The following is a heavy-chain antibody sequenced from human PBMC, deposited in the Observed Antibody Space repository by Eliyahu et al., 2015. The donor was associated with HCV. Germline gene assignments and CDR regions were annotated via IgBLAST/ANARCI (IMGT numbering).Heavy chain of an antibody. V-gene: IGHV3-21*02. D-gene: IGHD3-16*01. CDR2: ITAGGRYL. J-gene: IGHJ6*02. CDR1: GFTFTNYN. CDR3: VRDLFGYYSLDV. Sequence: EVRLVESGGGLVKPGGSLRLSCAASGFTFTNYNMNWVRQAPGKGLEGLSSITAGGRYLFYAPSVQGRFLVSRDNAKNSLYLELTSLRVDDTAVYYCVRDLFGYYSLDVWGQGTTVIVSS.